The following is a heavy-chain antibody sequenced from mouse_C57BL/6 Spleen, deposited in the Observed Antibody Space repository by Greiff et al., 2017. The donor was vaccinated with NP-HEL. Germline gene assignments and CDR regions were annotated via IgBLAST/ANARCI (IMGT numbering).Heavy chain of an antibody. J-gene: IGHJ4*01. V-gene: IGHV5-16*01. CDR3: ARGDGYYDYAMDY. D-gene: IGHD2-3*01. CDR2: INYDGSST. Sequence: EVMLVESEGGLVQPGSSMKLSCTASGFTFSDYYMAWVRQVPEKGLEWVANINYDGSSTYYLDSLKSRFIISRDNAKNILYLQMSSLKSEDTATYYCARGDGYYDYAMDYWGQGTSVTVSS. CDR1: GFTFSDYY.